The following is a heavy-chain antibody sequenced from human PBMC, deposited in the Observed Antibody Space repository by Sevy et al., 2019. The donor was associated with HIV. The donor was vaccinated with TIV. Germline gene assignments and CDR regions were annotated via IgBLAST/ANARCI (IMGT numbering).Heavy chain of an antibody. CDR1: GFSFSGSD. Sequence: GGSLRLSCAAYGFSFSGSDMHWARQSTGKGLEWISSIGTLDDTFYAESVKGRFTISRDNGKSSLYLQMNTLRVGDTARYYCVRGLQSHCDRTACPLDHWGQRTLVTVSS. CDR3: VRGLQSHCDRTACPLDH. J-gene: IGHJ4*02. CDR2: IGTLDDT. D-gene: IGHD2-21*01. V-gene: IGHV3-13*04.